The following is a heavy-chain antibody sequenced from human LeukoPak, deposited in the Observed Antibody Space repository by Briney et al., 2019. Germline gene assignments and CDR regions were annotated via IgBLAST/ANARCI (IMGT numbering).Heavy chain of an antibody. J-gene: IGHJ4*02. V-gene: IGHV3-23*01. CDR3: AKSVYYDFWRGWVDY. CDR2: ISGSGGST. Sequence: PGGSLRLSCAASGFTFSSYTMSWVRQAPGKGLEWVSAISGSGGSTYYADSVKGRFTISRDNSKNTLYLQMNSLRAEDTAVYYCAKSVYYDFWRGWVDYWGQGTLVTVSS. CDR1: GFTFSSYT. D-gene: IGHD3-3*01.